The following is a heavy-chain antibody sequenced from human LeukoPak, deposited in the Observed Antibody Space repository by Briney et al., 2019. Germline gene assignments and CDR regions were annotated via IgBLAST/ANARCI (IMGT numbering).Heavy chain of an antibody. CDR3: ARSPHILTGENFDY. CDR2: ISAYNSNT. CDR1: GYTFTSYG. V-gene: IGHV1-18*01. J-gene: IGHJ4*02. D-gene: IGHD3-9*01. Sequence: ASVKVSCKASGYTFTSYGINWVRQAPGQGLEWMGWISAYNSNTHYAQKLQGRVTMTTDTSTSTAYMEVRSLRSDDTAVYYCARSPHILTGENFDYWGQGTLLTVSS.